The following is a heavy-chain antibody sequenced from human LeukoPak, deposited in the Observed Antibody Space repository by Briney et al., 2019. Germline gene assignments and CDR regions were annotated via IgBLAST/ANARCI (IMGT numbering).Heavy chain of an antibody. Sequence: SETLSLTCTVSGGSISSYYWSWIRQPPGKGLEWIGYTYYSGSTNYNPSLKSRVTISVDTSKNQFSLKLSSVTAADTAVYYCARDLRSGIDPWGQGTLVTVSS. CDR1: GGSISSYY. V-gene: IGHV4-59*01. J-gene: IGHJ5*02. D-gene: IGHD3-10*01. CDR3: ARDLRSGIDP. CDR2: TYYSGST.